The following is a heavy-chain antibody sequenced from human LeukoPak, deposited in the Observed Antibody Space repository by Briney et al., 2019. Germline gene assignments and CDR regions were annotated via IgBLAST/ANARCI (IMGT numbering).Heavy chain of an antibody. CDR1: GGSISSTNW. CDR3: ARHRSDGTYPLDY. D-gene: IGHD1-26*01. CDR2: IYHRGST. V-gene: IGHV4-4*02. Sequence: PSETLSLTCAVSGGSISSTNWWNWVRQPPEKGLEWIGEIYHRGSTNYSPSLKSRVTMSVDTSKNQFSLKLTSVTAADTAVYYCARHRSDGTYPLDYWGQGALVTVSS. J-gene: IGHJ4*02.